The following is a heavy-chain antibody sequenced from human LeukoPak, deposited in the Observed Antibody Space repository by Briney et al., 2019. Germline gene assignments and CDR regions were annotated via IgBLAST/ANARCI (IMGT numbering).Heavy chain of an antibody. V-gene: IGHV3-23*01. Sequence: GGSLRLSCAASGFTFSGYAMSWVRQAPGKGLEWVSAISGSGGSTYYADSVKGRFTISRDNSKNTLYLQMNSLRAEDTAVYYCAKDLSYYDSSGYSIGRYLGQSFCYYYGMDVWGQGTTVTVSS. D-gene: IGHD3-22*01. CDR2: ISGSGGST. CDR1: GFTFSGYA. J-gene: IGHJ6*02. CDR3: AKDLSYYDSSGYSIGRYLGQSFCYYYGMDV.